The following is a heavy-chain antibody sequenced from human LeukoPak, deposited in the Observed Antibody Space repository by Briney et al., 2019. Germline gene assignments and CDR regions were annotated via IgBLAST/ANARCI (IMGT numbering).Heavy chain of an antibody. Sequence: GGSLRLSCAASGFTFSTYGMSWVRQAPGKGLVWVSRINNDGSSTSYADSVQGRFTISRDNAKNTLYLQMNSLRAEDTAVYYCARVGPSSSWYGSDAFDIWGQGTMVTVSS. CDR3: ARVGPSSSWYGSDAFDI. J-gene: IGHJ3*02. CDR2: INNDGSST. D-gene: IGHD6-13*01. V-gene: IGHV3-74*01. CDR1: GFTFSTYG.